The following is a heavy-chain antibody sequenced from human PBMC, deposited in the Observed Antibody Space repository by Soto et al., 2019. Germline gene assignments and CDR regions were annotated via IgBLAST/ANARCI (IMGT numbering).Heavy chain of an antibody. CDR3: ARILGDSSSSEYYYYGMDV. D-gene: IGHD6-6*01. CDR1: GFSLSTSGMC. Sequence: SGPTLVNPTQTLTLTCTFSGFSLSTSGMCVSWIRQPPGKALEWLARIDWDDDKYYSTSLKTRLTISKDTSKNQVVLTMTNMDPVDTATYYCARILGDSSSSEYYYYGMDVWGQGTTVTVSS. J-gene: IGHJ6*02. V-gene: IGHV2-70*11. CDR2: IDWDDDK.